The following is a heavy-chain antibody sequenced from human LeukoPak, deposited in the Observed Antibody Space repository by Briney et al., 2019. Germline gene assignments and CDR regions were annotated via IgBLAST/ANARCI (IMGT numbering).Heavy chain of an antibody. CDR1: GYTYTSYG. D-gene: IGHD3-3*01. CDR3: ARYGIGFWSGYYTDAYFDY. Sequence: ASVKVSCKASGYTYTSYGISWVRQAPGQGLEWMGWISAYNGNTNYAQKLQGRVTMTTDTSTSTAYMELRSLRSDDTAVYYCARYGIGFWSGYYTDAYFDYWGQGTLVTVSS. V-gene: IGHV1-18*01. CDR2: ISAYNGNT. J-gene: IGHJ4*02.